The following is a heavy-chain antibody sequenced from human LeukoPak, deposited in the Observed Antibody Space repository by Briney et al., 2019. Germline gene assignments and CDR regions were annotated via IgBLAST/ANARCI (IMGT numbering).Heavy chain of an antibody. CDR1: GFTFTSYA. J-gene: IGHJ5*02. Sequence: ASVKVSCKASGFTFTSYAISWVRQAPGQGLEWMGWITPIIGTTNSAQKFQGRVTMTTDPSTSTAYMELSSLRSDDTAVYYCARAAARPNNWFDPWGQGTLVTVSS. CDR2: ITPIIGTT. D-gene: IGHD6-6*01. CDR3: ARAAARPNNWFDP. V-gene: IGHV1-18*01.